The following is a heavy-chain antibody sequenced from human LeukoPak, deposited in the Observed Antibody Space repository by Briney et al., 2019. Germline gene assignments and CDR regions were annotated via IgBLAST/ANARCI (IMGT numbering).Heavy chain of an antibody. CDR1: GYTLTSYD. D-gene: IGHD6-19*01. Sequence: ASVKVSCKASGYTLTSYDINWVRQATGQGLEWMGWMNPNSGRTGYAQNFQGRITITRNTSITKTYMELSSLRSEDTAVYYCTRESVESSCWYTRVFDYWGQGTRVRVSS. CDR3: TRESVESSCWYTRVFDY. CDR2: MNPNSGRT. V-gene: IGHV1-8*01. J-gene: IGHJ4*02.